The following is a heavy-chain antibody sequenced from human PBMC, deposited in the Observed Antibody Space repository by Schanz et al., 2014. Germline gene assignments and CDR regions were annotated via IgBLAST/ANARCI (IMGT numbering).Heavy chain of an antibody. CDR1: GFSFDKYG. CDR3: ASYDFWSGYSFDP. D-gene: IGHD3-3*01. J-gene: IGHJ5*02. CDR2: IWYDGSKT. Sequence: QVQLVESGGGVVQPGRSLRLSCATSGFSFDKYGMHWVRQAPGKGLEWVGVIWYDGSKTYYADSVRGRFTISRDDSKNTLYLQMNSLRPEDTAVYYCASYDFWSGYSFDPWGQGTLVTVSS. V-gene: IGHV3-33*01.